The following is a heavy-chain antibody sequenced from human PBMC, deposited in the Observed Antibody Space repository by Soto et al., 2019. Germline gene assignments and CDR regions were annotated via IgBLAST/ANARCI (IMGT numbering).Heavy chain of an antibody. D-gene: IGHD2-21*02. J-gene: IGHJ6*02. CDR1: GGSVSSGVYY. CDR3: AREPTGLTYYYGEDV. V-gene: IGHV4-30-4*02. Sequence: PSETLSLTCIVSGGSVSSGVYYWTWIRQPPGKGLEWIGYIYYSGNTSYNPFLKSRITISIDMSKNQFSLKLSTVTAADTATYYCAREPTGLTYYYGEDVWGQGTTVTVSS. CDR2: IYYSGNT.